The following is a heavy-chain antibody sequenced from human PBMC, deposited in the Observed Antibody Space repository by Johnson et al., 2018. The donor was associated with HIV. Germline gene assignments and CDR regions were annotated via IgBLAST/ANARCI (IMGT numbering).Heavy chain of an antibody. J-gene: IGHJ3*02. D-gene: IGHD6-19*01. V-gene: IGHV3-20*04. Sequence: VQLLESGGGLVQPGGSLRLSCAASGFTFDDYGMSWVRQAPGKGLEWVSGINWNGGSTGYADSVKGRFTISRDNANNSLYLQMNRLRDGDTAVYYCVRESLRRIPVPGPGDAAFDIWGSGTLVTVSS. CDR3: VRESLRRIPVPGPGDAAFDI. CDR1: GFTFDDYG. CDR2: INWNGGST.